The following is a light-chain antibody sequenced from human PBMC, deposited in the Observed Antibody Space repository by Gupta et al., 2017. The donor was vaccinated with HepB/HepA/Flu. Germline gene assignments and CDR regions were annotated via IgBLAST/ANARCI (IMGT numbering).Light chain of an antibody. Sequence: EIVMTQSPATLFVSPGERATLSCRAGQSVSGSVAWYQHRPGQPLRLLIYGASTRATGVPVRFSGSGSGTEFTLTITSRQSEDFALYYCQQYDLWPPITFGQGTRMETK. CDR2: GAS. CDR1: QSVSGS. V-gene: IGKV3-15*01. CDR3: QQYDLWPPIT. J-gene: IGKJ5*01.